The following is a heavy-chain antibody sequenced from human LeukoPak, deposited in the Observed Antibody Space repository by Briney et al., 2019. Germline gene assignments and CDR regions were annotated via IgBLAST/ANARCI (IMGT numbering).Heavy chain of an antibody. V-gene: IGHV4-59*08. CDR1: GGSISSYY. Sequence: SETLSLTCTVSGGSISSYYWSWIRQPPGKGLEWIGYIYYSGSTNYNPSLKSRVTISVDTSKNQLSLKLSSVTAADTAVYYCARLDGVYYYDSSGYNPNWFDPWGQGTLVTVSS. CDR3: ARLDGVYYYDSSGYNPNWFDP. CDR2: IYYSGST. J-gene: IGHJ5*02. D-gene: IGHD3-22*01.